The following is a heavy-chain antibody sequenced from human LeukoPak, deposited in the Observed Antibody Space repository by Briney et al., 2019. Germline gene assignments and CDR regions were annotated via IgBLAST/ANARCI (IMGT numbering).Heavy chain of an antibody. Sequence: GGSLRLSCAASGFTFSSYAMSWVRQAPGKGLEWVSAISGSGGSTYYADSVKARFTISRDNSKNTLYLQMNSLRAVDTAVYYCAKDRYSSSWYGNYYFDYWGQGTLVTVSS. V-gene: IGHV3-23*01. J-gene: IGHJ4*02. CDR2: ISGSGGST. D-gene: IGHD6-13*01. CDR3: AKDRYSSSWYGNYYFDY. CDR1: GFTFSSYA.